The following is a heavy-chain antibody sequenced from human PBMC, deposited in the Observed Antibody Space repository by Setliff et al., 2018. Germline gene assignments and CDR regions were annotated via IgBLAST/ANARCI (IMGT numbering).Heavy chain of an antibody. CDR2: IFPKTGNT. CDR1: GYTFTNYG. Sequence: ASVKVSCKASGYTFTNYGITWVRLAPGQGLEWMGWIFPKTGNTNYAHKLQGRVTMTTDTSTGTAYMDLRSLRSDDTAIYYCSRLVRFCTKISCQRLLGDDYWGQGALVTVSS. D-gene: IGHD2-2*01. V-gene: IGHV1-18*01. CDR3: SRLVRFCTKISCQRLLGDDY. J-gene: IGHJ4*02.